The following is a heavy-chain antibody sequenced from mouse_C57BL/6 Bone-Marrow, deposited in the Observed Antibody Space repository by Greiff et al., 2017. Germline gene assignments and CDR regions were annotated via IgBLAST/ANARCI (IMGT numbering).Heavy chain of an antibody. Sequence: QVQLQQPGAELVRPGASVKLSCKASGYTFTSYWMHWVKQRPIQGLEWIGNIDPSDGETNYNQKFKDKATLTVDKSSSTAYMQRSSLTSEDSAVYCGAAYGRRGYYFAYWGQGTTLTVSS. V-gene: IGHV1-52*01. CDR2: IDPSDGET. CDR1: GYTFTSYW. D-gene: IGHD1-1*01. CDR3: AAYGRRGYYFAY. J-gene: IGHJ2*01.